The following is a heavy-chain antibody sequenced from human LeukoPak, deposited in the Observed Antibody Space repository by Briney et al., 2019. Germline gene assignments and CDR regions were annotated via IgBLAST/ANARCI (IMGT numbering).Heavy chain of an antibody. CDR2: ISGSGGST. J-gene: IGHJ4*02. CDR1: GFTFSSYA. V-gene: IGHV3-23*01. D-gene: IGHD5-18*01. Sequence: GGSLRLSCSASGFTFSSYAMSWVRQAPGKGLEWVSAISGSGGSTYYADSVKGRFTISRDNSKNTLYLQMNSLRAEDTAVYYCAKLGWIQLWLPFDYWGQGTLVTVSS. CDR3: AKLGWIQLWLPFDY.